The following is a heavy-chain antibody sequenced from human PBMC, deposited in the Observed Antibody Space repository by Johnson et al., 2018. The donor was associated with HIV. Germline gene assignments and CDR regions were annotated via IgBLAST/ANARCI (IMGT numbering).Heavy chain of an antibody. CDR3: ASGPSVGAAIAFDI. D-gene: IGHD1-26*01. J-gene: IGHJ3*02. CDR2: ISYDGRNK. V-gene: IGHV3-30*03. Sequence: QVQLVESGGGLVQPGRSLRLSCAASGFTFDDYAMHWVRQAPGKGLEWVALISYDGRNKFYADSVRGRFTISRDNSRNTLSLQMYSLTSEDTATYYCASGPSVGAAIAFDIWGQGTMVTVSS. CDR1: GFTFDDYA.